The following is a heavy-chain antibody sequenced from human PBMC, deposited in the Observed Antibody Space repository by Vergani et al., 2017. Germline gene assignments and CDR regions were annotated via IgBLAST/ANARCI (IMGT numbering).Heavy chain of an antibody. V-gene: IGHV3-7*01. CDR2: IKQDGSEK. CDR1: GFTFSSYW. CDR3: ARAAKPSFGELWEYYFDY. J-gene: IGHJ4*02. D-gene: IGHD3-10*01. Sequence: EVQLVESGGGLVQPGGSLRLSCAASGFTFSSYWMSWVRQAPGKGLEWVANIKQDGSEKYYVDSVKGRFTISRDNAKNSLYLQMNSLRAEDTAVYYCARAAKPSFGELWEYYFDYWGQGTLVTVSS.